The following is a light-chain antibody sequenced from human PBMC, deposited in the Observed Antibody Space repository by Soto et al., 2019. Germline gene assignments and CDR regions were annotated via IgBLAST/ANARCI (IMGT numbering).Light chain of an antibody. V-gene: IGKV3-15*01. Sequence: EIVITQSPATLSVSPGERATLSCRASQSVSSNLAWYQHKPGQAPRLLVYGASTRASGIPDRFSGSGSGTEFTLSISSLQSEDFAVYYCQQYYNWPRTFGQGTKVDIK. CDR1: QSVSSN. CDR3: QQYYNWPRT. J-gene: IGKJ1*01. CDR2: GAS.